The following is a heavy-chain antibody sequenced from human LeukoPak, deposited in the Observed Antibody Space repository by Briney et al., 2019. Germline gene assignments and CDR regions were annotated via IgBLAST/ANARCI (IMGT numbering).Heavy chain of an antibody. Sequence: PSETLSLTCTVSGGSISSYYWSWIRQPAGKGLEWIGRIYTSGSTGYNPSLKSRVTMSVDTSKNQFSLKLSSVTAADTAVYYCARDSFTMVRGVPYFDYWGQGTLVTVSS. J-gene: IGHJ4*02. D-gene: IGHD3-10*01. CDR1: GGSISSYY. CDR3: ARDSFTMVRGVPYFDY. CDR2: IYTSGST. V-gene: IGHV4-4*07.